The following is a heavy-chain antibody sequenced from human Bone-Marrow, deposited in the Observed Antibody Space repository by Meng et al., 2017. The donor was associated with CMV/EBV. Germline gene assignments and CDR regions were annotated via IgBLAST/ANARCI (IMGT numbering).Heavy chain of an antibody. CDR3: ARRSGRYQPNNYYGMDV. Sequence: SETLSLTCAVYGGSFSGYYWSWIRRPPGKGLEWIGEINHSGSTNYNPSLKSRVTISVDTSKNQFSLKLSSVTAADTAVYYCARRSGRYQPNNYYGMDVWGQGPTVTV. V-gene: IGHV4-34*01. CDR2: INHSGST. CDR1: GGSFSGYY. J-gene: IGHJ6*02. D-gene: IGHD3-10*01.